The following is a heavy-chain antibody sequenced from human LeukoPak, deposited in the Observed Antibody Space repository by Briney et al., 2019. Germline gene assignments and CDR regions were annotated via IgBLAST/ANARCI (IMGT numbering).Heavy chain of an antibody. Sequence: ASVKVSCKASGYTFTGYYMHWVRQAPGQGLEWMGWINPNSGGTNYAQKFQGRVTMTRDTSISTAYMELRRLRSDDTAVYYCAGVYSSSWYSAFDIWGQGTMVTVSS. D-gene: IGHD6-13*01. CDR1: GYTFTGYY. CDR3: AGVYSSSWYSAFDI. CDR2: INPNSGGT. J-gene: IGHJ3*02. V-gene: IGHV1-2*02.